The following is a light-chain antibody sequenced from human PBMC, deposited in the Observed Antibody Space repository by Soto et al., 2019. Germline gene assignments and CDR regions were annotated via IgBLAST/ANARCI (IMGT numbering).Light chain of an antibody. CDR1: HSVSSY. Sequence: EIVLTQSPATLSLSPGDRATLSCRASHSVSSYLAWYQQRPGQAPKLLIYDVSNRATGIPARFSGSGSGTVFNLTISRLAHEYFAVYYCQKRSSRYTFGQGTKLEIK. V-gene: IGKV3-11*01. CDR2: DVS. CDR3: QKRSSRYT. J-gene: IGKJ2*01.